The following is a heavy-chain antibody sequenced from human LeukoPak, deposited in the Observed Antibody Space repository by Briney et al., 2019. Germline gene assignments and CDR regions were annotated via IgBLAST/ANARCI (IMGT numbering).Heavy chain of an antibody. D-gene: IGHD5-18*01. V-gene: IGHV3-20*01. CDR2: ISWNSGST. CDR3: ARDHPIQLWLLDY. J-gene: IGHJ4*02. Sequence: TGGSLRLSCAASGFTFDDYAMHWVRQAPGKGLEWVSGISWNSGSTGYADSVKGRFTISRDNAKNSLYLQMNSLRAEDTALYHCARDHPIQLWLLDYWGQGTLVTVSS. CDR1: GFTFDDYA.